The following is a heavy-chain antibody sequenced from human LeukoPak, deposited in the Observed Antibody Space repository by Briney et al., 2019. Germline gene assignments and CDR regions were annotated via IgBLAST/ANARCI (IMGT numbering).Heavy chain of an antibody. CDR2: ISYDGSNK. CDR3: ARGRGSYSPADFDY. J-gene: IGHJ4*02. D-gene: IGHD1-26*01. Sequence: GGSLRLSCAASGFTFSSYAMHWVRQAPGKGLEWVAGISYDGSNKYYADSVKGRLTISRDNSKNTLYLQMNSLRAEDTAVYYCARGRGSYSPADFDYWGQGTLVTVSS. V-gene: IGHV3-30-3*01. CDR1: GFTFSSYA.